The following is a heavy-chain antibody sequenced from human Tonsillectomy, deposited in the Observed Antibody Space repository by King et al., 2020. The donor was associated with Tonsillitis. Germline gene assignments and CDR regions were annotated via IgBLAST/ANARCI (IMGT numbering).Heavy chain of an antibody. Sequence: VQLVQSGGGLVMPGGSLRLSCAASGFTFSNAWMSWVRQAPGKGLEWVGRIKNKPDGGTTDYAAPVKGRFTISRDDSKNTLYLQMNSLKTEDTAVYYCTTDSRWLRPNGYFDYWGLGTLVTVSS. V-gene: IGHV3-15*01. J-gene: IGHJ4*02. CDR3: TTDSRWLRPNGYFDY. CDR1: GFTFSNAW. CDR2: IKNKPDGGTT. D-gene: IGHD5-12*01.